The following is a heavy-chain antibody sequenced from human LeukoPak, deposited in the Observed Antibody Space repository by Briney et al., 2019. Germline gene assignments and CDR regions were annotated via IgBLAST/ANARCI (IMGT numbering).Heavy chain of an antibody. V-gene: IGHV3-11*04. Sequence: GGSLRLSCAASGFTFSDYYMSWIRQAPGKGLEWVSYISSSGSTIYYADSVKGRFTSSRDNAKNSLYLQMNSLRAEDTAVYYCARVYCSSTSCPNWFDPWGQGTLVTVSS. CDR2: ISSSGSTI. CDR3: ARVYCSSTSCPNWFDP. D-gene: IGHD2-2*01. J-gene: IGHJ5*02. CDR1: GFTFSDYY.